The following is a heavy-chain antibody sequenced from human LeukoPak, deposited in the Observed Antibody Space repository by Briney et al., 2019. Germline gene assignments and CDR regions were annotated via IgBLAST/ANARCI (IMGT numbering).Heavy chain of an antibody. V-gene: IGHV3-74*01. CDR2: INSDGSST. D-gene: IGHD1-26*01. CDR1: GFTFSNYW. CDR3: ASRISSGSYFFDY. J-gene: IGHJ4*02. Sequence: GGSLRLSCAASGFTFSNYWMFWVRQAPGKGLVWVSRINSDGSSTTYADSVKGRFTISRDNAKNTVYLQMNSLRDEDTAVYYCASRISSGSYFFDYWGQGTLVTVSS.